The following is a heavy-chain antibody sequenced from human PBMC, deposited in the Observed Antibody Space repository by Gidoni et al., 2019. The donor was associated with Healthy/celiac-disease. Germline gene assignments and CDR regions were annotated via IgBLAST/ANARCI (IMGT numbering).Heavy chain of an antibody. J-gene: IGHJ4*02. CDR3: ARGGLYSSSSEDYFDY. V-gene: IGHV3-21*01. CDR2: ISSSSSYI. Sequence: EVQLVESGGGLVKPGGSLRLSCAASGFTFSSYSMNWVRQAPGKGLEWVSSISSSSSYIYYADSVKGRFTISRDNAKNSLYLQMNSLRAEDTAVYYCARGGLYSSSSEDYFDYWGQGTLVTVSS. CDR1: GFTFSSYS. D-gene: IGHD6-6*01.